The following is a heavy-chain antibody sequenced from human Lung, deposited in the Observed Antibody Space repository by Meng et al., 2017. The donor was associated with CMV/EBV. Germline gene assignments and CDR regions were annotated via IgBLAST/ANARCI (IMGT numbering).Heavy chain of an antibody. J-gene: IGHJ3*02. CDR1: GYTFTNYF. CDR3: ARDSSGSYYGAFDI. CDR2: INTGSGST. V-gene: IGHV1-46*01. D-gene: IGHD1-26*01. Sequence: ASVXVSCKASGYTFTNYFMHWVRQGPGQGLEWMGVINTGSGSTNYAQKFQGRVSMTRDTSTSTVYMEVSSLRSEDTAVYFCARDSSGSYYGAFDIWGQGTRVTVSS.